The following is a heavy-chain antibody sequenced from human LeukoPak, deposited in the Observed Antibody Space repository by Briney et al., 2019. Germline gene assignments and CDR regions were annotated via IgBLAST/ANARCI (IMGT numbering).Heavy chain of an antibody. CDR2: IIPILRTA. J-gene: IGHJ4*02. CDR1: GGTFSSNT. V-gene: IGHV1-69*08. CDR3: ARGKGFVGHFDF. Sequence: ASVKVSCKASGGTFSSNTVSWVRQAPGQGLEWMGRIIPILRTAEYAQKFQGRLTITAERSTSTAYMELSSLTSEDTAVYYCARGKGFVGHFDFWGQGTLVNVSS. D-gene: IGHD3-3*01.